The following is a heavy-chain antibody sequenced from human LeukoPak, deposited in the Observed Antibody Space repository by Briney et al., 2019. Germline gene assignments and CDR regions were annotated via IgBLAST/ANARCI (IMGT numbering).Heavy chain of an antibody. V-gene: IGHV3-21*01. CDR3: ARDQAGYCSGGSCYRVPFDY. D-gene: IGHD2-15*01. J-gene: IGHJ4*02. CDR1: GFTFSSYS. Sequence: GGSLRLSCAASGFTFSSYSMNWVRQAPGKGLEWVSSISSSSSYIYYADSVKGRLTISRDNAKNSLYLQMNSLRAEDTAVYYCARDQAGYCSGGSCYRVPFDYWGQGTLVTVSS. CDR2: ISSSSSYI.